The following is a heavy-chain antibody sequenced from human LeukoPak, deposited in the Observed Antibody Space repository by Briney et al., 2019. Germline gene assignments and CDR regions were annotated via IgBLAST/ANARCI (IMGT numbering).Heavy chain of an antibody. Sequence: GGSLRLSCAASGFTFSSYAMSWVRQAPGKGLEWVSAISGSGGSTYYADSVKGRFTISRDNSKNTLYLQMNGLRAEDTAVYYCAKDRTASPKIVVVINSPSDYWGQGTLVTVSS. CDR3: AKDRTASPKIVVVINSPSDY. J-gene: IGHJ4*02. D-gene: IGHD3-22*01. CDR2: ISGSGGST. V-gene: IGHV3-23*01. CDR1: GFTFSSYA.